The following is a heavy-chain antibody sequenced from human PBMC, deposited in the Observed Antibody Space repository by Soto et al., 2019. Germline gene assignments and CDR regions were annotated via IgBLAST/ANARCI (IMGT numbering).Heavy chain of an antibody. Sequence: QVQLVQSGAEVKKPGASVKVSCKASGYTFTSYAMHWVRQAPGQRLEWMGWINAGNGNTKYSQKFQGRVTITRVTSASTAYMELSSLRSEDTAVYYCARDTVATIRSRGFDYWGQGTLVTVSS. CDR2: INAGNGNT. CDR1: GYTFTSYA. CDR3: ARDTVATIRSRGFDY. V-gene: IGHV1-3*01. J-gene: IGHJ4*02. D-gene: IGHD5-12*01.